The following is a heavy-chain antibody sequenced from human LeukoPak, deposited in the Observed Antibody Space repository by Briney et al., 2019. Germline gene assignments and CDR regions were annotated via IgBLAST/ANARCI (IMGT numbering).Heavy chain of an antibody. J-gene: IGHJ4*02. CDR3: ARDHDSSANWGY. V-gene: IGHV1-2*02. Sequence: ASVKVSCKASGYTFTGYYMHWVRRAPGQGLEWMGWINPNSGGTNYAQKFQGRVTMTRDTSISTVYMELSRLRSDDTAVYYCARDHDSSANWGYWGQGTLVTVSS. D-gene: IGHD3-22*01. CDR1: GYTFTGYY. CDR2: INPNSGGT.